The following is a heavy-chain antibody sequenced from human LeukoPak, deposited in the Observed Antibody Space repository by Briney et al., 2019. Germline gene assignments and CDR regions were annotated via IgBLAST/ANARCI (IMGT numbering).Heavy chain of an antibody. Sequence: SETLSLTCTFSGGSITSYYWSWIRQPPGKGLEWIGEINHSGSTNYNPSLKSRVTISVDTSKNQFSLKLSSVTAADTAVYYCARPDYSKYYFDYWGQGTLVTVSS. J-gene: IGHJ4*02. CDR3: ARPDYSKYYFDY. CDR1: GGSITSYY. CDR2: INHSGST. D-gene: IGHD4-11*01. V-gene: IGHV4-34*01.